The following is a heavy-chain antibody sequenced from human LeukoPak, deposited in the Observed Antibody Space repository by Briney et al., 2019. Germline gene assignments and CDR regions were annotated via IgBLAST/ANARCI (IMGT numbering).Heavy chain of an antibody. V-gene: IGHV4-4*07. J-gene: IGHJ4*02. CDR2: IDTSGTL. Sequence: ESLSLTCTLSGGFLSSGSISSYYWSWVRQPAGKGRELIGLIDTSGTLNFHPSLKSRVTMSVDTSKNQFSLRLNSVTAADTAVYYCARGAPSDYWGQGTLVTVP. CDR1: GGFLSSGSISSYY. CDR3: ARGAPSDY.